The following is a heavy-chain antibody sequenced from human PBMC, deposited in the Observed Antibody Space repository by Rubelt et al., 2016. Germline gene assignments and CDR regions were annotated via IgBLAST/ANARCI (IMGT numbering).Heavy chain of an antibody. CDR2: LNHSGFA. Sequence: QVQLQQWGAGLLRPSETLSLTCAVYGGSFSGFYWSWIRQSPGKGLEWIGELNHSGFANYNPSLKSRVTMSVDTSKNQFSLKVKFVTAADTAVYYCARGGTNIASRPNFDWWGQGTLVTVSS. V-gene: IGHV4-34*01. CDR3: ARGGTNIASRPNFDW. J-gene: IGHJ4*02. CDR1: GGSFSGFY. D-gene: IGHD2/OR15-2a*01.